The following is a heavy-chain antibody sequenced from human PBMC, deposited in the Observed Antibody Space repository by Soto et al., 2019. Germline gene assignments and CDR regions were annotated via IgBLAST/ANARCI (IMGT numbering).Heavy chain of an antibody. Sequence: PSETLSLTCTVSGGSLGSYYWSWIRQPPGKVLEWIGYVFYTGRANYNASLKSRVSISLDTSNNQFSLNLDSVTAADTAVYYCARYDFGTFDYWGRGILVTVSS. CDR1: GGSLGSYY. D-gene: IGHD4-17*01. V-gene: IGHV4-59*12. CDR3: ARYDFGTFDY. CDR2: VFYTGRA. J-gene: IGHJ4*02.